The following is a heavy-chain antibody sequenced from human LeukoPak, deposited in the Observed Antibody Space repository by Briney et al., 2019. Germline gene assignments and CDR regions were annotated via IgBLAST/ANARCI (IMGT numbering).Heavy chain of an antibody. CDR1: GFTFSNVW. D-gene: IGHD3-22*01. CDR3: AKVAMIVVVITAGDY. Sequence: GGSLRLSCAASGFTFSNVWMSWVRQAPGKGLEWVGRIKSKTDGGTTDYAAPVKGRFTISRDDSKNTLFLQMNSLKTEDTAVYYCAKVAMIVVVITAGDYWGQGTLVTVSS. CDR2: IKSKTDGGTT. J-gene: IGHJ4*02. V-gene: IGHV3-15*01.